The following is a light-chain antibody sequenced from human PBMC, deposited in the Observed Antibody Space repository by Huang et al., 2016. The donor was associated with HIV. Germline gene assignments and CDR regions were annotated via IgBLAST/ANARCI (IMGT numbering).Light chain of an antibody. J-gene: IGKJ3*01. CDR2: AAS. CDR1: QSISRY. CDR3: QQSYNTPPLT. Sequence: DIQMTQSPSSLSASVGAAVTITCRASQSISRYLNWYQQKPGKAPRLLIYAASSLQSGVPSRFSGSGSGTDFTLTITSLQPEDFATYYCQQSYNTPPLTFGPGTKVDIK. V-gene: IGKV1-39*01.